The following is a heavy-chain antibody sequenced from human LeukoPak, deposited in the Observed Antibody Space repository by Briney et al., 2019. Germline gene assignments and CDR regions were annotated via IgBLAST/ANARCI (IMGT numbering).Heavy chain of an antibody. CDR2: ISYDESDK. CDR1: GFTFSNYG. V-gene: IGHV3-30*18. D-gene: IGHD2-15*01. Sequence: GGSLRLSCAASGFTFSNYGMHWVRQAPGKGLEWLAVISYDESDKYYADSVKGRFTISSDNSKNTLYLQMNSLRPEDTAVYYCANGVVAATSAAYYGMDVWGQGTTVTVSS. CDR3: ANGVVAATSAAYYGMDV. J-gene: IGHJ6*02.